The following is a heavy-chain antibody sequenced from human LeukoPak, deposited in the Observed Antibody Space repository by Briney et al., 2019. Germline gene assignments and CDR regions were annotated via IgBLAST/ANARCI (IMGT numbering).Heavy chain of an antibody. CDR1: GLTFSSYA. Sequence: LGGSLRLSCAASGLTFSSYAMSWVRQAPGKGLEWVSAISGSGGSTYYADSVKGRFTISRDNSKNTLYLQMNSLRAEDTAVYYRAAQWLLHGAFDIWGQGTMVTVSS. D-gene: IGHD6-19*01. CDR3: AAQWLLHGAFDI. J-gene: IGHJ3*02. CDR2: ISGSGGST. V-gene: IGHV3-23*01.